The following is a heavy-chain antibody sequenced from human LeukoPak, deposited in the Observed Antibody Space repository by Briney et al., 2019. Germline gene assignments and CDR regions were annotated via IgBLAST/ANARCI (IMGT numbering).Heavy chain of an antibody. Sequence: GGSLRLSCAASGFTFSSYSMNWVRQAPGKGLEWVSSISSSSSYIYYADSVKGRFTISRDNAKNSLYLQMNSLRAEDTAVYYCARGAPAYYRNAFDIWGQGTMVTVSS. CDR3: ARGAPAYYRNAFDI. J-gene: IGHJ3*02. CDR2: ISSSSSYI. D-gene: IGHD3-10*01. V-gene: IGHV3-21*01. CDR1: GFTFSSYS.